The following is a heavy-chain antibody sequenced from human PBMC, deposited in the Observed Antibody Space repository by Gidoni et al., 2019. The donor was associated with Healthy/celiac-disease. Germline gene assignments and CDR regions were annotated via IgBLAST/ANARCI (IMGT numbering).Heavy chain of an antibody. D-gene: IGHD6-19*01. Sequence: QVQLQQSGPGLMKPSQTLSLTCVISGDSVSSNSAAWNWIRQSPSRGLEWLGRTYYRSKWYNHYALSVKSRITINSDTPKNQFSLQLKYVTPEDTAVYYCARGGPVGGVADAFDTWGQGTMVTVSS. V-gene: IGHV6-1*01. CDR3: ARGGPVGGVADAFDT. CDR1: GDSVSSNSAA. J-gene: IGHJ3*02. CDR2: TYYRSKWYN.